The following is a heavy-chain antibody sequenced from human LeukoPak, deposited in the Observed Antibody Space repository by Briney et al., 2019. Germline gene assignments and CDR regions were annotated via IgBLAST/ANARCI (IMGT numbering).Heavy chain of an antibody. V-gene: IGHV1-69*01. D-gene: IGHD5-24*01. J-gene: IGHJ4*02. CDR2: IIPIFGTA. Sequence: VASVKVSCKASGGTFSSYAISWVRQAPGQGLEWMGGIIPIFGTANYAQKFQGRVTITAGESTSTAYMELSSLRSEDTAVYYCARGRWLQLRSFDYWGQGTLVTVSS. CDR1: GGTFSSYA. CDR3: ARGRWLQLRSFDY.